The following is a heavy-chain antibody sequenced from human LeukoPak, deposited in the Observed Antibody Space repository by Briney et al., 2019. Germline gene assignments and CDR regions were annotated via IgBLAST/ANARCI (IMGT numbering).Heavy chain of an antibody. CDR1: GFTVSTNY. V-gene: IGHV3-23*01. D-gene: IGHD2-2*02. J-gene: IGHJ4*02. CDR2: ISGSGGST. CDR3: ASKEPYCSSTSCYRWRGYFDY. Sequence: GGSLRLSCAASGFTVSTNYMSWVRQAPGKGLEWVSAISGSGGSTYYADSVKGRFTISRDNSKNTLYLQMNSLRAEDTAVYYCASKEPYCSSTSCYRWRGYFDYWGQGTLVTVSS.